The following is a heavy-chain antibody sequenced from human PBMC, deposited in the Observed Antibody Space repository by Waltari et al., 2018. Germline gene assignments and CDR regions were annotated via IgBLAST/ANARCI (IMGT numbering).Heavy chain of an antibody. J-gene: IGHJ6*03. CDR2: IYPGDSDT. D-gene: IGHD3-22*01. V-gene: IGHV5-51*01. CDR1: GYSFTSYW. CDR3: ARHQGDSSGYGRYYYYMDV. Sequence: EVQLVPSGAEVKKPGESLKISCKGSGYSFTSYWIGWVRQMPGTGLEWMGIIYPGDSDTRYSPSFQGQVTISADKSISTAYLQWSSLKASDTAMYYCARHQGDSSGYGRYYYYMDVWGKGTTVTVSS.